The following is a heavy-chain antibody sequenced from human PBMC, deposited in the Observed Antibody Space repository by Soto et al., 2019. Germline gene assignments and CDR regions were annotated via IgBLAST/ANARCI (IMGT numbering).Heavy chain of an antibody. J-gene: IGHJ4*02. V-gene: IGHV3-23*01. CDR3: ARSDYDILTATFV. Sequence: GGSLRLSSAASGFTFSSYAMSWVRQAPGKGLEWVSAISGSGGSTYYADSVKGRFTISRDNSKNTLYLQMNRLRAEDTAVYYCARSDYDILTATFVWGQGTLVTVSS. D-gene: IGHD3-9*01. CDR1: GFTFSSYA. CDR2: ISGSGGST.